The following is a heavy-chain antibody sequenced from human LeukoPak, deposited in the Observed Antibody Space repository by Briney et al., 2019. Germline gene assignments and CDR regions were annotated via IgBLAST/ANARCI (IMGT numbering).Heavy chain of an antibody. CDR2: IKHRGST. Sequence: PSETLSLTCAVYGGSFSGYYWSWIRQPPGKGLEWNGEIKHRGSTNYNPSLKSRVTISVDTSKHQFSLKLSSVTAADTAVYYCARERRFLEWLLPYFDYWGQGTLVTVSS. CDR3: ARERRFLEWLLPYFDY. J-gene: IGHJ4*02. V-gene: IGHV4-34*01. D-gene: IGHD3-3*01. CDR1: GGSFSGYY.